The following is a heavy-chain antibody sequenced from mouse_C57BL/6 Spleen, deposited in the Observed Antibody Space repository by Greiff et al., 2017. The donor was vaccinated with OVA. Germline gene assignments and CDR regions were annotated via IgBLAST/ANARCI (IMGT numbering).Heavy chain of an antibody. Sequence: VQLQQPGTELVKPGASVKLSCKASGYTFTSYWMHWVKQRPGQGLEWIGNINPSNGGTNYNEKFMSKATLTVDKSSSTAYMQLSSLTSEDSAVYYCAREGATGSAWFAYWGQGTLVTVSA. J-gene: IGHJ3*01. D-gene: IGHD4-1*02. CDR3: AREGATGSAWFAY. V-gene: IGHV1-53*01. CDR1: GYTFTSYW. CDR2: INPSNGGT.